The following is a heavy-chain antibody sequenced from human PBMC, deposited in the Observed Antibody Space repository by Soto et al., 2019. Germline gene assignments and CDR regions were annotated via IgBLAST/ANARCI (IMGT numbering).Heavy chain of an antibody. D-gene: IGHD3-22*01. CDR3: ARQFDYESSGYYYAY. J-gene: IGHJ4*02. CDR2: ITPMFGTA. V-gene: IGHV1-69*01. Sequence: QVQLVQSGAEVKKPGSSVKVSCKASGGTFSRYTISWVRQAPGQGLEWMGGITPMFGTANYAQKFQGRVTIAADESTSTAYMELSSLRSGDTAVYYCARQFDYESSGYYYAYWGQGTVVTVSS. CDR1: GGTFSRYT.